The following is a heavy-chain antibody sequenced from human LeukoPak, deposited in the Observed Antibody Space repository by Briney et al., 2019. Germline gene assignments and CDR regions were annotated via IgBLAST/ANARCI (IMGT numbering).Heavy chain of an antibody. D-gene: IGHD4-23*01. V-gene: IGHV4-59*11. J-gene: IGHJ1*01. CDR2: IYYSGST. CDR1: GGSISSHY. CDR3: ARGYGGQYFQH. Sequence: SETLSLTCTVSGGSISSHYWSWIRQPPGKGLEWIGYIYYSGSTNYNPSLKSRVTISVDTSKNQFSLKLSSVTAADTAVYYCARGYGGQYFQHWGQGTLVTVPS.